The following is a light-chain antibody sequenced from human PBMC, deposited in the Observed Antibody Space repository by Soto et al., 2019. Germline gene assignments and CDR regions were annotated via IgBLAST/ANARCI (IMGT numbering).Light chain of an antibody. CDR2: GAS. CDR3: QQYGSSPPWT. J-gene: IGKJ1*01. CDR1: QSVSSSY. Sequence: EIGLTQSPGTLSLSPGDRATLYCRASQSVSSSYLAWYQQKPGQAPRLLIYGASSRATGIPDRFSGSGSGTDFTLTISRLEPEDFAVYYCQQYGSSPPWTFGQGTKVDIK. V-gene: IGKV3-20*01.